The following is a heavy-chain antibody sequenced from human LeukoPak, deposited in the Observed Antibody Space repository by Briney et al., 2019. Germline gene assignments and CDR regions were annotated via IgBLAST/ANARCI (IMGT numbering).Heavy chain of an antibody. CDR1: GGSFSGYY. J-gene: IGHJ2*01. V-gene: IGHV4-34*01. CDR3: ATSEENIVVVTAIGWCFDL. CDR2: INHSGST. Sequence: SETLSLTCAVYGGSFSGYYWSWIRQPPGKGLEWIGEINHSGSTNYNPSLKSRVTISVDTSKNQFSLKLSSVTAADTAVYYCATSEENIVVVTAIGWCFDLWGRGTLVTVSS. D-gene: IGHD2-21*02.